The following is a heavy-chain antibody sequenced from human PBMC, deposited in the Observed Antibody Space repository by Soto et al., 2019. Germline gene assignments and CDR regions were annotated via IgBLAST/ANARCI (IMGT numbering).Heavy chain of an antibody. CDR3: ASTFYYDASGYYYILTGQFDS. CDR1: GGSISSRSYY. Sequence: SETLSLTCTVSGGSISSRSYYWAWIRQPPGKGLEWIGSIDYTGNTYYNPSLKSRVTISIDTSKNQFSLNLGSVTAADSATYYCASTFYYDASGYYYILTGQFDSWCRGTLVTVSS. CDR2: IDYTGNT. V-gene: IGHV4-39*01. D-gene: IGHD3-22*01. J-gene: IGHJ4*02.